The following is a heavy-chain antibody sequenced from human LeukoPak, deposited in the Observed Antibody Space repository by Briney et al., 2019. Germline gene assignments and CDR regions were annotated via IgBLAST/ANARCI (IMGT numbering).Heavy chain of an antibody. CDR3: AGALMSPFDP. V-gene: IGHV3-30*01. CDR2: ISCDGSNK. CDR1: GFTFSSYA. D-gene: IGHD2-8*01. J-gene: IGHJ5*02. Sequence: GGSLRLSCAASGFTFSSYAMHWVRQAPGKGLEWVAVISCDGSNKYYADSVKGRFTISRDNSKNTLYLQMNSLRAEDTAVYYCAGALMSPFDPWGQGTLVTVSS.